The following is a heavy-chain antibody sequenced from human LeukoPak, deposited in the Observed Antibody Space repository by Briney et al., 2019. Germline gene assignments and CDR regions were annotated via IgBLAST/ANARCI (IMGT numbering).Heavy chain of an antibody. CDR3: ARAYGDYPIDY. D-gene: IGHD4-17*01. V-gene: IGHV3-20*04. Sequence: GGSLRLSCAASGFTFDDYGMSWVRQAPGKGLEWVSGINWNGGSTGYADSVKGRFNISRDNAKNSLYLQMNRLRAEDTALYYCARAYGDYPIDYWGQGTLVTVSS. CDR1: GFTFDDYG. CDR2: INWNGGST. J-gene: IGHJ4*02.